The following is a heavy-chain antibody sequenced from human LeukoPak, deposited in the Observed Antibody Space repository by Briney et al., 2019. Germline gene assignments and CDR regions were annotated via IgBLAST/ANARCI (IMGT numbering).Heavy chain of an antibody. V-gene: IGHV3-21*01. D-gene: IGHD5-18*01. CDR2: IISSSTYI. CDR1: GFTFSSYS. Sequence: EVSLRLSCSASGFTFSSYSMKWLRQAPGKGLEGVSFIISSSTYIYYTVSIKGRFTISTYNAKNSLYLQMNSLRAEDTAVYYCARDKWLQSDYYMDVWGKGTTVTISS. CDR3: ARDKWLQSDYYMDV. J-gene: IGHJ6*03.